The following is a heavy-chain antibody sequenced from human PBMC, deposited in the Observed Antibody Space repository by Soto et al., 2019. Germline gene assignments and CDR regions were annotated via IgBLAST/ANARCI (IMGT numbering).Heavy chain of an antibody. CDR2: IYPGDSDT. CDR3: TSLPNSGYYRYFEH. V-gene: IGHV5-51*01. J-gene: IGHJ1*01. CDR1: GYAFTQHW. D-gene: IGHD3-3*01. Sequence: GEFLKISCKGSGYAFTQHWIGWVRQMPGKGLEWVGIIYPGDSDTIYSPSFQGQVTISADKSINTAYLQWRSLQASDTAMYYCTSLPNSGYYRYFEHWGQGTLVTVSS.